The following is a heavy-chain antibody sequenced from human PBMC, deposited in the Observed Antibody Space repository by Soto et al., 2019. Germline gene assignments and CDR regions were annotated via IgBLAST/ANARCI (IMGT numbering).Heavy chain of an antibody. CDR1: AFTFSSSE. Sequence: EVQLVESGGGLIQPGGSLRLSCTDSAFTFSSSEMNWVRQAPGKGLEWLSYISSSGTTIYYADSVKGRFIISRDNAKKSLYRQMNSLRVEDTAVYYCARDEGSAWYFDDWGQGTLVTVSS. J-gene: IGHJ4*02. D-gene: IGHD6-19*01. V-gene: IGHV3-48*03. CDR2: ISSSGTTI. CDR3: ARDEGSAWYFDD.